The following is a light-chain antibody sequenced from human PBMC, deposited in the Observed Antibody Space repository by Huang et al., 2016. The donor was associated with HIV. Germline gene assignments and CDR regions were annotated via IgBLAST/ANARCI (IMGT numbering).Light chain of an antibody. CDR2: GAS. Sequence: EIVLTQSPGTLSLSPGERATLSCRASQSVRSTYLAWYQQKPGQAPRLLIYGASSRATGIPDRFSGSGSGTDFTLTIIRLEAEDFAVYYCQQYGSSPWTFGQGTKVEIK. CDR3: QQYGSSPWT. CDR1: QSVRSTY. J-gene: IGKJ1*01. V-gene: IGKV3-20*01.